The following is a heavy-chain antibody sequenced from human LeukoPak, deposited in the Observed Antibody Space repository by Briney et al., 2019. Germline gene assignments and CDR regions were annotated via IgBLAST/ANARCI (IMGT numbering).Heavy chain of an antibody. CDR3: ARAYDSSGYYHLYYYYYMDV. Sequence: GASVKVSCKASGYTFTSYGISWVRQAPGQGLEWMGWISTYNANTNYAQKLQGRVTMTTDTSTSTAYMELRSLRSDDTAVYYCARAYDSSGYYHLYYYYYMDVWGKGTTVTVSS. CDR2: ISTYNANT. J-gene: IGHJ6*03. V-gene: IGHV1-18*01. D-gene: IGHD3-22*01. CDR1: GYTFTSYG.